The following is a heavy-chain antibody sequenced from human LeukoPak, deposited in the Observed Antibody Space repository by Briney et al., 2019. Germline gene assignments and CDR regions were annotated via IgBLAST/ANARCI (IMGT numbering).Heavy chain of an antibody. CDR1: GYTFTGYY. J-gene: IGHJ4*02. V-gene: IGHV1-2*04. D-gene: IGHD6-13*01. Sequence: ASVKVSCKASGYTFTGYYMHWVRQAPGQGLEWMGWINPNSGGTNYAQKFQGWVTMTRDTSISTAYMELSRLRSDDTAVYYCARDPVAGYSSSWYSYWGQGTLVTVSS. CDR2: INPNSGGT. CDR3: ARDPVAGYSSSWYSY.